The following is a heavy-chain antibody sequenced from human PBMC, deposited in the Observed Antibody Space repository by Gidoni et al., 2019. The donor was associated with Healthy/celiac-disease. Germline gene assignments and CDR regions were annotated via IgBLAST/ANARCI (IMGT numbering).Heavy chain of an antibody. Sequence: EVQLVESGGGLVQPGGSLRLSCAASGFTFSSYDMHWVRQATGKGLECVSAIGTAGDTYYPGSVKGRFTISRENAKNSLYLQMNSLRAGDTAVYYCARVSMALHGAFDIWGQGTMVTVSS. CDR3: ARVSMALHGAFDI. V-gene: IGHV3-13*04. CDR2: IGTAGDT. J-gene: IGHJ3*02. CDR1: GFTFSSYD.